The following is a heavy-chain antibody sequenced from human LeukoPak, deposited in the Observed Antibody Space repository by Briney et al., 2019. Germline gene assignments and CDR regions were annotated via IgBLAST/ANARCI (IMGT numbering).Heavy chain of an antibody. CDR1: GYTFTNYP. CDR2: IFTDGGVT. CDR3: AREHPDYHGFDF. D-gene: IGHD4-11*01. Sequence: ASVKVSCKASGYTFTNYPKHWVRQAPGQGLEWMGVIFTDGGVTEYAQKFQGRVTVTRDTSTRTVYMELSSLRSDDTAMYYCAREHPDYHGFDFWGQGTMVSVSS. J-gene: IGHJ3*01. V-gene: IGHV1-46*01.